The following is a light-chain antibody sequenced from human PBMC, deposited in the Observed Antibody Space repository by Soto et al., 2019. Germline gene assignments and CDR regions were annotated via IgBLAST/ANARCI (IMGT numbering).Light chain of an antibody. CDR1: QDIRTN. J-gene: IGKJ2*01. Sequence: DIQMTQSPSSLSASVGDRVTITCQAGQDIRTNLNWYQQKPGKPPKLLIYDASHLETGVPSRFSGSGSGTDFIFTITSLQPEDIATYFCQQYHNLFSFAQGTKLQIK. CDR3: QQYHNLFS. V-gene: IGKV1-33*01. CDR2: DAS.